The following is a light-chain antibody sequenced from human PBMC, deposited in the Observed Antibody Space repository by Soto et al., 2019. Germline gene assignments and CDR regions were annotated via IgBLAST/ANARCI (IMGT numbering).Light chain of an antibody. Sequence: EIVTTQSPATLSVSPRERAALSCMASQSVITNLAWYQQKSGQAPRLLIYDASTRATDIPARFSGSGSGTDFTLTISRLEPEDFAVYYCQQYENSPITFGQGTRLAI. CDR1: QSVITN. CDR2: DAS. CDR3: QQYENSPIT. J-gene: IGKJ5*01. V-gene: IGKV3-15*01.